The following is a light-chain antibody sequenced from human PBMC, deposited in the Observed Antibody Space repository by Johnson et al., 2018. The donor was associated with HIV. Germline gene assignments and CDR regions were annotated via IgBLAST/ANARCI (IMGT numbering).Light chain of an antibody. V-gene: IGLV1-51*01. CDR3: GTWDPSLRTGF. CDR1: SSNIGNNY. CDR2: DHN. J-gene: IGLJ1*01. Sequence: QSVLTQPPSVSAAPGQKVTISCSGSSSNIGNNYVSWYQQVPGTAPKLLIYDHNRRPSGLPDRFSGSQSGSSATLGITGLQTGDEADYYCGTWDPSLRTGFFGTGTKVTVL.